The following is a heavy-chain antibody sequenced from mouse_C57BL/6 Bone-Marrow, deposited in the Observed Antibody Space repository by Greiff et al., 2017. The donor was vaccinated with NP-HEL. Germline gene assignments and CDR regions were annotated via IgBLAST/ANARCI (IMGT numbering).Heavy chain of an antibody. CDR2: IYPGDGDT. J-gene: IGHJ4*01. CDR1: GYAFSSYW. D-gene: IGHD1-1*01. Sequence: VKLMESGAELVKPGASVKISCKASGYAFSSYWMNWVKQRPGKGLEWIGQIYPGDGDTNYNGKFKGKATLTADKSSSTAYMQLSSLTSEDSAVYFCAPYYGSSYVDAMDYWGQGTSVTVSS. V-gene: IGHV1-80*01. CDR3: APYYGSSYVDAMDY.